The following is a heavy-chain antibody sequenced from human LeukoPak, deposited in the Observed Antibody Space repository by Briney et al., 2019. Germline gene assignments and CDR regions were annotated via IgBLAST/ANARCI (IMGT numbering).Heavy chain of an antibody. J-gene: IGHJ6*03. CDR3: ARDPKSGVGYYYMDV. D-gene: IGHD1-26*01. Sequence: SETLSLTCTVSGGSISSYYWSWIRQPAGKGLEWIGRIYTSGSTNYNPSLKSRVTMSVDTSKNQFSLKLSSVTAADTAVYYCARDPKSGVGYYYMDVWGKGTTVTISS. V-gene: IGHV4-4*07. CDR1: GGSISSYY. CDR2: IYTSGST.